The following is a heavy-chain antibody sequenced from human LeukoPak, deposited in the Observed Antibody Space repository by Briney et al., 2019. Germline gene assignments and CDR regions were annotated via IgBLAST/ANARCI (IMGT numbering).Heavy chain of an antibody. CDR1: GGSLSGYY. CDR3: ARGCRSSGWYGAFDI. Sequence: SETLSLTCAVYGGSLSGYYWSWIRQPPGKGLEWIGEINHSGSTNYNPSLKSRVTISVDTSKNQFSLKLSSVTAADTAVYYCARGCRSSGWYGAFDIWGQGTMVTVSS. V-gene: IGHV4-34*01. J-gene: IGHJ3*02. CDR2: INHSGST. D-gene: IGHD6-19*01.